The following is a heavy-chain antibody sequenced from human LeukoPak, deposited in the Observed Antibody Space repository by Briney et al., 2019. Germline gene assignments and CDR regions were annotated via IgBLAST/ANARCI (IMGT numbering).Heavy chain of an antibody. D-gene: IGHD1-26*01. V-gene: IGHV4-59*01. CDR2: AYYTGDN. CDR3: ARLVAPGSLEDWFDP. Sequence: SETLSLTCTVSGGSMSSAYWSWLRQSPEKGLEWIGYAYYTGDNNYNPSLKSRVTILVDTSKRQFSLKMRSVTAADTAIYYCARLVAPGSLEDWFDPWGQGTLVTVSS. CDR1: GGSMSSAY. J-gene: IGHJ5*02.